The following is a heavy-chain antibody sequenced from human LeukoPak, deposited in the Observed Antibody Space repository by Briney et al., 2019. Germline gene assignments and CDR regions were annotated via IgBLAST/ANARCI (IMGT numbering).Heavy chain of an antibody. V-gene: IGHV1-2*02. J-gene: IGHJ5*02. CDR1: GYTFNDYY. CDR2: INPDSGGT. Sequence: GASVKVSCKASGYTFNDYYMHWVRQAPGQGLEWIGRINPDSGGTDYAQKFQGRVTMTRDPSISTAYMELSGLTSNDTAVYYCARTREYSSSWYFPPFDPWGQGTLVTVSS. D-gene: IGHD6-13*01. CDR3: ARTREYSSSWYFPPFDP.